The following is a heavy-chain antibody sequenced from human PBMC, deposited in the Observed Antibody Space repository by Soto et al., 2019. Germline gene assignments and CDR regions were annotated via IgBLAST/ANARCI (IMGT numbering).Heavy chain of an antibody. J-gene: IGHJ3*02. D-gene: IGHD1-26*01. Sequence: PGGSLRLSCAASGFTFSSYAMSWVRQAPGKGLEWVSRISGSGGSTYYADSVKGRFTISRDNSKNTLYLQVNSLRAEDTAVYYCAKNEGGSNTAFDIWGQGTMVTVSS. CDR3: AKNEGGSNTAFDI. CDR2: ISGSGGST. CDR1: GFTFSSYA. V-gene: IGHV3-23*01.